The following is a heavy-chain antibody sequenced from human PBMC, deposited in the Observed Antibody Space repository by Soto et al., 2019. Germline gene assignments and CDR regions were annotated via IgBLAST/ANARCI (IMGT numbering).Heavy chain of an antibody. V-gene: IGHV3-23*01. D-gene: IGHD2-21*02. J-gene: IGHJ4*02. CDR1: GFPFAPST. CDR3: AKRDVRHSTSNAYFYDH. Sequence: PGGSLRLSCGVSGFPFAPSTMSWVRQAPGKGLEWVSTISVSVGSTYSADSVQGRFTVSSDISDNTLFLRMTSLTADDTAVYFCAKRDVRHSTSNAYFYDHWGRGVLVTVSS. CDR2: ISVSVGST.